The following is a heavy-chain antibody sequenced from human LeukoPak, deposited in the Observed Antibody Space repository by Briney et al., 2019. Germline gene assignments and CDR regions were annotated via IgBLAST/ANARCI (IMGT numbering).Heavy chain of an antibody. V-gene: IGHV4-34*01. D-gene: IGHD5-24*01. Sequence: SETLSLTCAVYGGSFSGYYWSWIRQPPGKGLEWIGEINHSGSTNYNPSLKSRVTISVDTSKNQFSLKPSSVTAADTAVYYCAISVEMASFDYWGQGTLVTVSS. CDR2: INHSGST. CDR3: AISVEMASFDY. CDR1: GGSFSGYY. J-gene: IGHJ4*02.